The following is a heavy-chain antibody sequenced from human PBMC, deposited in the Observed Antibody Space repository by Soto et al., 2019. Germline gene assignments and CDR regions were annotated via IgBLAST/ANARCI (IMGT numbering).Heavy chain of an antibody. CDR1: GFTFSNYG. Sequence: QVQLVESGGGVVQPGRSLRLSCAASGFTFSNYGMHWVRQAPGKGLEWVAVIWYDESKKYYADSVKGRFTISRDSSKNTLHLQMNSLRGEDTAVYYCARGGGLSEGGYWGQGTLVTVSS. CDR2: IWYDESKK. D-gene: IGHD3-16*02. CDR3: ARGGGLSEGGY. V-gene: IGHV3-33*01. J-gene: IGHJ4*02.